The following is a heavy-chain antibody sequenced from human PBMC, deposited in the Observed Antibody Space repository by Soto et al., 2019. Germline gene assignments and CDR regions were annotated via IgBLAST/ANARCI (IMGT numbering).Heavy chain of an antibody. V-gene: IGHV3-30-3*01. Sequence: QVQLVESGGGVVQPGRSLRLSCAASGFTFSSYAMHWVRQAPGKGLEWVAVISYDGSNKYQADSVKGRFTISRDNSKNTLYLQMNGLRAEDTAVYYCARAGMGRYCSGGSCYLEGYYGMDGWGQGTTVTVSS. CDR2: ISYDGSNK. CDR1: GFTFSSYA. D-gene: IGHD2-15*01. J-gene: IGHJ6*02. CDR3: ARAGMGRYCSGGSCYLEGYYGMDG.